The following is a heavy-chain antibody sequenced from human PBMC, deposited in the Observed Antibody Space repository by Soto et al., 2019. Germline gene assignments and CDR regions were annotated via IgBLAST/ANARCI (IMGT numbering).Heavy chain of an antibody. V-gene: IGHV3-21*06. CDR1: GFTLRTYT. CDR3: VRGMNPLS. Sequence: EVQLVESGGGLVKPGGSLRLSCAASGFTLRTYTMNWVRQAPGKGLEWVSSISISSSDRYYADSVRGRFTISRDNAKNALYLQMNSLRADDTAVYFCVRGMNPLSGGQGTLVTVSS. CDR2: ISISSSDR. J-gene: IGHJ5*01.